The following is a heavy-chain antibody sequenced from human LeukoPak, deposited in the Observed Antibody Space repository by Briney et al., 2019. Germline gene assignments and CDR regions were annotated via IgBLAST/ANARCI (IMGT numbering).Heavy chain of an antibody. CDR3: AIGGYYDSSGYYPNFDY. CDR1: GGTFCSYA. CDR2: IIPIFGTA. Sequence: SVKVSCKASGGTFCSYAISWVRQAPGQGLEWMGGIIPIFGTANYAQKFEGRVTITADESTSTAYMELSSLRSEDTAVYYCAIGGYYDSSGYYPNFDYWGQGTLVTVSS. D-gene: IGHD3-22*01. J-gene: IGHJ4*02. V-gene: IGHV1-69*13.